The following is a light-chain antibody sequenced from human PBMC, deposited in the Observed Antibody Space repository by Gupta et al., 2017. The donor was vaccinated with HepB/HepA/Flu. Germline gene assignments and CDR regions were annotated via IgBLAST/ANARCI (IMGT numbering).Light chain of an antibody. CDR2: GAS. J-gene: IGKJ3*01. Sequence: DIQMTTPPSSLSASVGDRVNISCRASQNINSYLNWYHQRPGKAPKLLIYGASSLLGGVPSRFRGSGSGTDFTLTVSSLQPEDFATYYCQQTHAHPQTFGPGTKVDFK. V-gene: IGKV1-39*01. CDR3: QQTHAHPQT. CDR1: QNINSY.